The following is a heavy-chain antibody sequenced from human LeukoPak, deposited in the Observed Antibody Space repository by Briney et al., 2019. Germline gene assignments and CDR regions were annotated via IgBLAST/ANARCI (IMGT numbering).Heavy chain of an antibody. CDR2: IIPIFGTA. J-gene: IGHJ4*02. CDR3: ARDPQDYGGNSGNY. V-gene: IGHV1-69*13. Sequence: ASVKVSCKASGGTFSSYAISWVRQAPGQGLEWMGGIIPIFGTANYAQKFQGGVTITADESTSTAYMELSSLRSEDTAVYYCARDPQDYGGNSGNYWGQGTLVTVSS. D-gene: IGHD4-23*01. CDR1: GGTFSSYA.